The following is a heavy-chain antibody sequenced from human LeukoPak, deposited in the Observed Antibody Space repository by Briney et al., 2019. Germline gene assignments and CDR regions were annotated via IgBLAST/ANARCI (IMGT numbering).Heavy chain of an antibody. V-gene: IGHV1-69*13. CDR2: IIPIFGTA. Sequence: SVKVSCKASGGTFSSYAISWVRQAPGQGLEWMGGIIPIFGTANYAQKFQGRVTITADESTSTAYMELSSLRSEDTAVYYCARDGGYGVVNEYYFDYWGQGTLVTVSS. CDR3: ARDGGYGVVNEYYFDY. CDR1: GGTFSSYA. D-gene: IGHD3-3*01. J-gene: IGHJ4*02.